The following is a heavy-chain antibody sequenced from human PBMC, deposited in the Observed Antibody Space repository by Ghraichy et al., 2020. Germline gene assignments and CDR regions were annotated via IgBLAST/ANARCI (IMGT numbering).Heavy chain of an antibody. Sequence: SETLSLTCTVSGGSISSYYWSWIRQPAGKGLEWIGRIYTSGSTNYNPSLKSRVTMSVDTSKNQFSLKLSSVTAADTAVYYCASTPGIAAAGTTPYYYGMDVWGQGTTVTVSS. CDR2: IYTSGST. CDR3: ASTPGIAAAGTTPYYYGMDV. J-gene: IGHJ6*02. CDR1: GGSISSYY. V-gene: IGHV4-4*07. D-gene: IGHD6-13*01.